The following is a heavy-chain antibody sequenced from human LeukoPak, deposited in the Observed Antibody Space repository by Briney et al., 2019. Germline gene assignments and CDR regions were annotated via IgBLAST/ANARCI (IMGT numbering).Heavy chain of an antibody. CDR2: ISAYNGNT. J-gene: IGHJ4*02. Sequence: GASVKVSCKASGYTFTGYYMHWVRQAPGQGLEWMGWISAYNGNTNYAQKLQGRVTMTTDTSTSTAYMELRSLRSDDTAVYYCARTYYYDSSGLAPSDYWGQGTLVTVSS. V-gene: IGHV1-18*04. CDR3: ARTYYYDSSGLAPSDY. CDR1: GYTFTGYY. D-gene: IGHD3-22*01.